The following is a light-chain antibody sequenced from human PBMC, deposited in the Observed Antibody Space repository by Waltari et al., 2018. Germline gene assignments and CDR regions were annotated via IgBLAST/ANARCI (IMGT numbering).Light chain of an antibody. CDR1: SSSVGRNF. Sequence: QSVLTQPPSASGTPGQEVTISCSGTSSSVGRNFVFWYQQLTGAAPKLLILRSDLRPSGVPVRISGSKSGTSASLVITGLRSEDEADYYCAAWDDSLSAYVFGTGTKVTVL. V-gene: IGLV1-47*01. CDR2: RSD. J-gene: IGLJ1*01. CDR3: AAWDDSLSAYV.